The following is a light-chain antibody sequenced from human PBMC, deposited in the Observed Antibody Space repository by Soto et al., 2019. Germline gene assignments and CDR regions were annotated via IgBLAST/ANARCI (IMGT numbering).Light chain of an antibody. V-gene: IGLV1-40*01. Sequence: QSVLTQPPSVSEAPGQRVTISCTGSSSNIGAGYEAHWYQQVPGTAPKLLIYENNNRPSGVPDRSSGSKSGTSASLAITGLQPEDEAEYYCQSYDSSLSGYVFGTGTKLTVL. CDR3: QSYDSSLSGYV. J-gene: IGLJ1*01. CDR1: SSNIGAGYE. CDR2: ENN.